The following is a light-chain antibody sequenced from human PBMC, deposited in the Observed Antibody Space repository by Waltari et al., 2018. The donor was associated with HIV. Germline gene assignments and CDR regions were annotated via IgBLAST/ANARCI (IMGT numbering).Light chain of an antibody. J-gene: IGLJ2*01. CDR3: TSYITSATPV. Sequence: QSALTQPASVSGSPGQAITISCDLNDSEYVSWYQRHPGKAPKVILFEVSHRPSGLSNRSSGSKSGNTATLTISGLQPEDEADYFCTSYITSATPVFGRGTKVTVL. V-gene: IGLV2-14*01. CDR2: EVS. CDR1: DLNDSEY.